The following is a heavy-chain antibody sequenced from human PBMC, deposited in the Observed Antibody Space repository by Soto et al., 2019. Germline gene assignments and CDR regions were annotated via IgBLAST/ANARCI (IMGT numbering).Heavy chain of an antibody. CDR1: GDTFAFYS. J-gene: IGHJ4*02. D-gene: IGHD3-10*01. V-gene: IGHV1-69*02. CDR3: ATSYGSGYRAIDY. CDR2: INPILSMS. Sequence: QVQLVQSGAEVKRPGSSVKVSCKASGDTFAFYSINWVRQAPGLGLEWMGRINPILSMSNYAQRFQGRVTMTADKSTSTAYMVLNSLRSEDTAMYYCATSYGSGYRAIDYWGQGALVTVSS.